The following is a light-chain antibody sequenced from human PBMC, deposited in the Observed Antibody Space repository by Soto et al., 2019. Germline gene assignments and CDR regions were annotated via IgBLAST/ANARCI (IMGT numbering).Light chain of an antibody. Sequence: QSVLTQPASVSGSPGQSITISCTGTSSDVGDYNFVSWYQQLPGKAPKLMISEVSHRPSGVSNRFSGSKSGNTASLTISGLLAEDEAHYYCSSYTRSSIWVFGGGTKLTVL. CDR3: SSYTRSSIWV. J-gene: IGLJ3*02. CDR1: SSDVGDYNF. CDR2: EVS. V-gene: IGLV2-14*03.